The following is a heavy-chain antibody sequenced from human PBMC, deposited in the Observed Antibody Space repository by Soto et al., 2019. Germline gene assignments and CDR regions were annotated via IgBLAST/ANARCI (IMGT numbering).Heavy chain of an antibody. CDR3: ARSTAEGTNLGVVVITRDIYFFQY. CDR1: GFTFSNYA. CDR2: FSSVGVTK. J-gene: IGHJ4*02. Sequence: GGSLRLSCAASGFTFSNYAMNWVRQAPGKGLEWLASFSSVGVTKDYADSVKGRFTISRDNSKNTLFLQMSSLRAEDTAVYFCARSTAEGTNLGVVVITRDIYFFQYWGRGTMVTVSS. V-gene: IGHV3-23*01. D-gene: IGHD3-3*01.